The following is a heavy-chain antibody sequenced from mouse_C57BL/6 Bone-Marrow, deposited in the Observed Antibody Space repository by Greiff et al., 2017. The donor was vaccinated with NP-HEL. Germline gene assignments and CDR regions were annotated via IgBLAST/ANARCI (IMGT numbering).Heavy chain of an antibody. Sequence: VKLMESGAELVRPGASVTLSCKASGYTFTDYEMHWVKQTPVHGLEWIGAIDPETGGTAYNQKFKGKAILTADKSSSTAYMELRSLTSEDSAVYYCTREGRGLLSWFAYWGQGTLVTVSA. D-gene: IGHD1-1*01. CDR3: TREGRGLLSWFAY. J-gene: IGHJ3*01. CDR1: GYTFTDYE. V-gene: IGHV1-15*01. CDR2: IDPETGGT.